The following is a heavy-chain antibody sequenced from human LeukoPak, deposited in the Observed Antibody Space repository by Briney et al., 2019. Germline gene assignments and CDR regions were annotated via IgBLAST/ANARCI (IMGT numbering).Heavy chain of an antibody. CDR3: AKGGKWDVTPFDY. V-gene: IGHV3-23*01. D-gene: IGHD1-26*01. Sequence: GGSLRLSCAASGFTFTSYSMNWVRQAPGKGLEWVSTINGGGGSTYYADSVKGRFTISRDNSKNTLYLQVNGLRAEDTAVYYCAKGGKWDVTPFDYWGQGTLVTVSS. CDR2: INGGGGST. J-gene: IGHJ4*02. CDR1: GFTFTSYS.